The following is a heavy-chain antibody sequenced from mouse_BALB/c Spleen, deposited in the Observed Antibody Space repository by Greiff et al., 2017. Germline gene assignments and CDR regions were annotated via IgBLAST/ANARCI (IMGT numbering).Heavy chain of an antibody. CDR1: GFTFSSYG. CDR3: ARDDYYGSRYYAMDY. D-gene: IGHD1-1*01. V-gene: IGHV5-6-3*01. Sequence: EVKLMESGGGLVQPGGSLKLSCAASGFTFSSYGMSWVRQTPDKRLELVATINSNGGSTYYPDSVKGRFTISRDNAKNTLYLQMSSLKSEDTAMYYCARDDYYGSRYYAMDYWGQGTSVTVSS. CDR2: INSNGGST. J-gene: IGHJ4*01.